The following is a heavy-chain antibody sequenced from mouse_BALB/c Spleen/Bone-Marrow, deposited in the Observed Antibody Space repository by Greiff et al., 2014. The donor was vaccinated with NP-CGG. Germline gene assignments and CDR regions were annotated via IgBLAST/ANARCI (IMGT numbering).Heavy chain of an antibody. CDR2: IYPSTGYT. J-gene: IGHJ3*01. Sequence: QVQLQQSGAELAKTGAPVEMSCKGSCYTFTSYWMHWGKKRPGQGLEWIGYIYPSTGYTEHNQKFKDKAIMTADKSSSTAYMQLSSLTSEDSAVYYCARDDYAYWGQGTLVTVSA. D-gene: IGHD2-4*01. CDR1: CYTFTSYW. V-gene: IGHV1-7*01. CDR3: ARDDYAY.